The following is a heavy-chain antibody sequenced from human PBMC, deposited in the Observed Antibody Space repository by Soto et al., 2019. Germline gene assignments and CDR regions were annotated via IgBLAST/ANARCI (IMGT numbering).Heavy chain of an antibody. J-gene: IGHJ4*02. D-gene: IGHD1-26*01. V-gene: IGHV4-59*01. CDR3: ARVGHINVYYGSDY. CDR2: VSSSGTT. Sequence: QVQLQASGPGLVKPSETLSLICTVSGGSIRDSYWTWIRQPPGKGLEWIGYVSSSGTTKYSPSLKRRVTMSVDTSKNQFSLKVNSVTTADTAVYYCARVGHINVYYGSDYWGQGILVTVSS. CDR1: GGSIRDSY.